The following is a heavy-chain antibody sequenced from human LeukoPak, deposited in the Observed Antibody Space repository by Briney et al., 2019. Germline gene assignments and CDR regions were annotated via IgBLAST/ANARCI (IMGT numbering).Heavy chain of an antibody. D-gene: IGHD3-22*01. Sequence: ASVKVSCKASGGTFSSYAISWVRQAPGQGLEWMGRIIPILGIANYAQKFQGRVTITADKSTSTAYMELSSLRSEDTAGYYCARGLTMIVVGAFDIWGQGTMVTVSS. J-gene: IGHJ3*02. CDR2: IIPILGIA. V-gene: IGHV1-69*04. CDR1: GGTFSSYA. CDR3: ARGLTMIVVGAFDI.